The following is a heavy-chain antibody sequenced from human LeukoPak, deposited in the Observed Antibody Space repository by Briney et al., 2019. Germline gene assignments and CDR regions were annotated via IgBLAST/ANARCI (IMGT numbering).Heavy chain of an antibody. CDR3: ARGYSYGDY. CDR1: GGSISSYY. D-gene: IGHD5-18*01. CDR2: IYYSGST. Sequence: SETLSLTCTVSGGSISSYYGSWIRQPPGKGLEWIGYIYYSGSTNYNPSLKSRVTISVDTSKNQFSLKLSSVTDADTAVYYCARGYSYGDYWGQGILVTVSS. V-gene: IGHV4-59*01. J-gene: IGHJ4*02.